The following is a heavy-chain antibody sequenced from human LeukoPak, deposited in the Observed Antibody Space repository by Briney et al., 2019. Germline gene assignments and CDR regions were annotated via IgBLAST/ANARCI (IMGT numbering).Heavy chain of an antibody. V-gene: IGHV1-2*06. D-gene: IGHD5-12*01. CDR1: GYTFTDYY. CDR2: ISPNSGAT. CDR3: ARDLRGCGSAYLDS. Sequence: GASVKVSCKASGYTFTDYYVHWVRLVPGQGLEWMGRISPNSGATNYAEKFRGRVTMARDTSINTVYMEMSSLRSDDTAVYYGARDLRGCGSAYLDSWGQGTLVTVSS. J-gene: IGHJ4*02.